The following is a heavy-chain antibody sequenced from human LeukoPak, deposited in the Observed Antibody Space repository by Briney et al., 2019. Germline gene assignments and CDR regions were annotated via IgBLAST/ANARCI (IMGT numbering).Heavy chain of an antibody. CDR2: VSTTGGST. J-gene: IGHJ5*02. V-gene: IGHV3-23*01. CDR3: AKDKSGSRS. CDR1: SFTFSSYV. D-gene: IGHD3-10*01. Sequence: GGSLRLSCGASSFTFSSYVMSWVRQAPGKGLEWVSTVSTTGGSTYYADSVKGRFTISRDNSKDTLYLQMNSLRAEDTAIYYCAKDKSGSRSWGQGTLVTVSS.